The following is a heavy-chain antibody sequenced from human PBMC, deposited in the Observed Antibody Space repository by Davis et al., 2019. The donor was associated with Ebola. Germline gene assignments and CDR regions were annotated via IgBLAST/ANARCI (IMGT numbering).Heavy chain of an antibody. CDR1: GGSISSYY. CDR2: IYYSGST. CDR3: ARVDYDFWSGYYTGNWFDP. D-gene: IGHD3-3*01. Sequence: MPSETLSLTCTVSGGSISSYYWSWIRQPPGKGLEWIGYIYYSGSTNYNPSLKSRVTISVDTSKNQFSLKLSPVTAADTAVYYCARVDYDFWSGYYTGNWFDPWGQGTLVTVSS. V-gene: IGHV4-59*01. J-gene: IGHJ5*02.